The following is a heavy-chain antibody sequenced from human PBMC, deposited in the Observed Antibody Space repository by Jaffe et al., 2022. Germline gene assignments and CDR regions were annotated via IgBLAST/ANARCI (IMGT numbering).Heavy chain of an antibody. V-gene: IGHV4-59*01. CDR3: ARVIGYCSGGMCYSGRFDP. Sequence: QVQLQESGPGLVKPSETLSLTCSVSGASISSYFWTWVRQAPGKGLEWIAYVYYSGSTTYNPSLKSRVITSVDTSMNQFSLRLTSVTAADTALYYCARVIGYCSGGMCYSGRFDPWGQGILVTVSS. J-gene: IGHJ5*02. D-gene: IGHD2-15*01. CDR1: GASISSYF. CDR2: VYYSGST.